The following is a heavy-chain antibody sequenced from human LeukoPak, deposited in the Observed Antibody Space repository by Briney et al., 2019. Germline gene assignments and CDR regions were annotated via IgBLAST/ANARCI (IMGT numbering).Heavy chain of an antibody. CDR1: GYTFTSYG. D-gene: IGHD3-22*01. J-gene: IGHJ4*02. V-gene: IGHV1-18*01. CDR3: ARVIRANSGYPPGY. Sequence: ASVKVSCKASGYTFTSYGISWVRQAPGQGLEWMGWISAYNGNTNYAQKLQGRVTMTRDTSISTAYMELSRLRSDDTAVYYCARVIRANSGYPPGYWGQGTLVTVSS. CDR2: ISAYNGNT.